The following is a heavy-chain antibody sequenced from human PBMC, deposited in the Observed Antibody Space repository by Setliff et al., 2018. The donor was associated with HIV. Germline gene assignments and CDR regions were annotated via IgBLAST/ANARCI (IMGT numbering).Heavy chain of an antibody. CDR1: GFTFSSYS. J-gene: IGHJ3*02. D-gene: IGHD3-22*01. Sequence: GSLRLSCAASGFTFSSYSMNWVRQAPGKGLEWVSYISSSSSYISYADSVKGRFTISRDNAKNSLYLQMNSLRAEDTAVYYCARDRPNYYDSSGYAFDIWGQGTMVTVSS. CDR3: ARDRPNYYDSSGYAFDI. CDR2: ISSSSSYI. V-gene: IGHV3-21*01.